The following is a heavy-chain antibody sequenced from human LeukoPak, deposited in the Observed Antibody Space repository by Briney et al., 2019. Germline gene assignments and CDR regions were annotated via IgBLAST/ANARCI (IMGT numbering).Heavy chain of an antibody. Sequence: SETLSLTCTVSGGSISSYYWSWIRQPPGKGLEWIGYIYYSGSTYYNPSLKSRVTISVDTSKNQFSLKLSSVTAADTAVYYCARVYYYDSSGPAGIDYWGQGTLVTVSS. D-gene: IGHD3-22*01. CDR1: GGSISSYY. V-gene: IGHV4-59*12. CDR3: ARVYYYDSSGPAGIDY. CDR2: IYYSGST. J-gene: IGHJ4*02.